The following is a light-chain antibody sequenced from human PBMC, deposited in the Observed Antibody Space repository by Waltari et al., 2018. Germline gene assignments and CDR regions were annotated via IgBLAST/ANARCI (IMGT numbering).Light chain of an antibody. J-gene: IGKJ1*01. V-gene: IGKV3-20*01. CDR3: QHYVRLPVT. CDR2: GAS. Sequence: EIVSTQSPGTLSLSPGERVPLSCRASPSVSRALAWYQQKPGQAPRLLIYGASSRATGIPDRFSGSGSGTDFSLTISRLEPEDFAVYYCQHYVRLPVTFGQGTKVEIK. CDR1: PSVSRA.